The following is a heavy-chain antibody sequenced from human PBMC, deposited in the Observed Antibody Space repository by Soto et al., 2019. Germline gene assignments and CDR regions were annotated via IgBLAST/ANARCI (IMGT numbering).Heavy chain of an antibody. CDR1: GFSFSSYA. CDR2: ISGSGAST. Sequence: PGGSLRLSCAASGFSFSSYAMTWVRQAPGKGLEWVSDISGSGASTNYAASVKGRFTISRDNSKNTVSLQVTGLRAEDTAVYYCAQERWVRGVTFFDYWGQGTLVTVSS. CDR3: AQERWVRGVTFFDY. V-gene: IGHV3-23*01. J-gene: IGHJ4*02. D-gene: IGHD3-10*01.